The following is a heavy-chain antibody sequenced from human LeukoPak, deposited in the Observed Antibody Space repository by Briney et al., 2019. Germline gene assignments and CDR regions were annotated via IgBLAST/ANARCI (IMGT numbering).Heavy chain of an antibody. CDR3: ARHGALRYDAFDI. V-gene: IGHV4-39*01. Sequence: SETLSLTCTVSGGSISSSRYYWGWIRQPPGKGLEWIGTIYYSGSTYYNPSLKSRVTISVDTSKNQFSLKLSSVTAADTAVYYCARHGALRYDAFDIWGQGTMVTVSS. CDR1: GGSISSSRYY. CDR2: IYYSGST. D-gene: IGHD4-17*01. J-gene: IGHJ3*02.